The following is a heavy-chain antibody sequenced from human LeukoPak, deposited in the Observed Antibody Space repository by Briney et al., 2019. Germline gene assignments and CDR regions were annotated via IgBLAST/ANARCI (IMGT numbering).Heavy chain of an antibody. J-gene: IGHJ4*02. V-gene: IGHV3-74*01. CDR1: GFTLSSYW. Sequence: GGSLRLSCAASGFTLSSYWMHWVRQAPGKGLVWVSGIDSDGRSTSYADSVKGRFTISRDPAKNTLFLQMNSLRVEDTAVYYCARDQSGSGWYYWGQGTLVTVSS. D-gene: IGHD6-19*01. CDR3: ARDQSGSGWYY. CDR2: IDSDGRST.